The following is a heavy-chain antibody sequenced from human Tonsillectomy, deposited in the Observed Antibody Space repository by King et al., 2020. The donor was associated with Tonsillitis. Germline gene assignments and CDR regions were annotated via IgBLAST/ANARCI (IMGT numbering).Heavy chain of an antibody. CDR2: ISYDGTNK. D-gene: IGHD1-26*01. J-gene: IGHJ4*02. CDR1: GFTFRNYA. Sequence: VQLVESGGGVVQPGRSLRLSCAASGFTFRNYAMHWVRQAPGKGLEWGAIISYDGTNKFYADSVKGRFTISRDSSKNTLYLQMNSLRDEDTAVFYCARDRGSWVLDIDYWGQGTLVTVSS. V-gene: IGHV3-30*04. CDR3: ARDRGSWVLDIDY.